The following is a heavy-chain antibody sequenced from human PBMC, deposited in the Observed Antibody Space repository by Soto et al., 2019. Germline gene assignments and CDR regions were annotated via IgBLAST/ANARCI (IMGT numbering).Heavy chain of an antibody. CDR1: GGSISSGGYY. V-gene: IGHV4-31*03. Sequence: ASETLSLTCTVSGGSISSGGYYWSWIRQHPGKGLEWIGYIYYSGSTYYNPSLKSRVTISVDTSKNQFSLKLSSVTAADTAVYYCARGSEDYSDAYYYYGMDVWGQGTTVTVSS. D-gene: IGHD4-17*01. CDR2: IYYSGST. CDR3: ARGSEDYSDAYYYYGMDV. J-gene: IGHJ6*02.